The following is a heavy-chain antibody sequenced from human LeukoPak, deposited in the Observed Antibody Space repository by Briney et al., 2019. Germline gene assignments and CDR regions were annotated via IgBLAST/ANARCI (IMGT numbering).Heavy chain of an antibody. J-gene: IGHJ3*02. Sequence: GGSLRLSCAASGFTFNNYWMHWVRQAPGKGLVWVSRINSDGSSTNYADSVKGRFTISRDNAKKTLYLQMNSLRAEDTAVYYCASVVGGYYPPVEGFDIWGQGTMVTVSS. CDR3: ASVVGGYYPPVEGFDI. V-gene: IGHV3-74*01. D-gene: IGHD3-3*01. CDR1: GFTFNNYW. CDR2: INSDGSST.